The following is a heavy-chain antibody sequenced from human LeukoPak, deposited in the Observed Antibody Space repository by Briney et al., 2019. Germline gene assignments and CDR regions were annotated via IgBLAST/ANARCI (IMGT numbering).Heavy chain of an antibody. D-gene: IGHD6-13*01. CDR1: GFAFSNHY. V-gene: IGHV3-74*01. CDR3: AKVPSSSWRRLFGY. CDR2: IATDGTIT. J-gene: IGHJ4*02. Sequence: GGSLRLSCAASGFAFSNHYMHWVRQLPGKGLVSISRIATDGTITNYADSVKGRFTISRDNAKNTLYLQMNSLGVEDTAVYYCAKVPSSSWRRLFGYWGQGTLVTVSS.